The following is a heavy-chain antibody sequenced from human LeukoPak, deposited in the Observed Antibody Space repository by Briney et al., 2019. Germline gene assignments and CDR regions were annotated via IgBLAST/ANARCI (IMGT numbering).Heavy chain of an antibody. J-gene: IGHJ4*02. CDR2: ISGNGGST. Sequence: GGSLRLSCAASGFTFSSYAMSWVRQAPGKGLEWVSAISGNGGSTYYADSVKGRFTISRDNSKNTLCLQMNSLRAEDTAVYYCAKDRAVGATTRLFDYWGQGTLVTVSS. CDR3: AKDRAVGATTRLFDY. CDR1: GFTFSSYA. D-gene: IGHD1-26*01. V-gene: IGHV3-23*01.